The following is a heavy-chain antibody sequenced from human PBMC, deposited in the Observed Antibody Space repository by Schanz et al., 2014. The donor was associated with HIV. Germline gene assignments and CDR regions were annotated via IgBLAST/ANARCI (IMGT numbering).Heavy chain of an antibody. Sequence: VQLLEFGGGLVRPGESLRLSCLASGFTFNNYAMSWVRQAPGKGLEWVAVTWYDGSNKYYADSVKGRFTISRDNSKNTLFLQMNSLRAEDTAVYFCARDVAGCSGTSCYSDAFDIWGQGTLVTVSS. CDR3: ARDVAGCSGTSCYSDAFDI. CDR2: TWYDGSNK. D-gene: IGHD2-2*01. V-gene: IGHV3-33*08. CDR1: GFTFNNYA. J-gene: IGHJ3*02.